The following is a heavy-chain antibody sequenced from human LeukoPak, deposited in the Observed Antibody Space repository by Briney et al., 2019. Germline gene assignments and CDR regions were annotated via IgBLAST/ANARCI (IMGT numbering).Heavy chain of an antibody. V-gene: IGHV3-74*01. Sequence: QPGGSLRLSCAASGFSFSSFWMHWVRQGPGKGLEWVSRINTDGSSTTYADSVKGRFTISRDNAKNTLYLQMNSLRAEDTAVYYCARPSRAVAGSYYYYMHVWGKGTTVTVSS. J-gene: IGHJ6*03. CDR2: INTDGSST. D-gene: IGHD6-19*01. CDR3: ARPSRAVAGSYYYYMHV. CDR1: GFSFSSFW.